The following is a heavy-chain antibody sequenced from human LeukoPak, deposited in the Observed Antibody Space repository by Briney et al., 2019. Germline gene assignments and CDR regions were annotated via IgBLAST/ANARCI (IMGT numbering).Heavy chain of an antibody. CDR2: INHSGST. CDR1: GGSFSGYY. J-gene: IGHJ6*03. CDR3: ARGKFLNYYYYYMDG. D-gene: IGHD2/OR15-2a*01. Sequence: PSETLSLTCAVYGGSFSGYYWRWIRQPPGKGLEWIGEINHSGSTNYNPSLKSRVTISVDTSKNQFSLKLSSVTAADTAVYYCARGKFLNYYYYYMDGWGKGTTVTVSS. V-gene: IGHV4-34*01.